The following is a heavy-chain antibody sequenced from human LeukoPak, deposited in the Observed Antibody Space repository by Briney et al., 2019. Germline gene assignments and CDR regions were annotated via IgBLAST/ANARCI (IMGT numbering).Heavy chain of an antibody. V-gene: IGHV3-21*01. Sequence: GGSLRLSCAASGFTFSSYSMNWVRQAPGKGLEWVSSISSSSSYIYYADSVKGRFTISRDNAKNSLYLQMNSLRAEDTAVYYCARENSGSYRYDYWGQGTLVTVSS. D-gene: IGHD1-26*01. CDR2: ISSSSSYI. J-gene: IGHJ4*02. CDR3: ARENSGSYRYDY. CDR1: GFTFSSYS.